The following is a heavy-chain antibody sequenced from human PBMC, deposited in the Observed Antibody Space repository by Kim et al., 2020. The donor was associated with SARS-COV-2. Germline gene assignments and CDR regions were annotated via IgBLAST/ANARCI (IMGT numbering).Heavy chain of an antibody. D-gene: IGHD3-10*01. CDR2: INHSGST. J-gene: IGHJ4*02. Sequence: SETLSLTCAVYGGSFSGYYWSWIRQPPGKGLEWIGEINHSGSTNYNPSLKSRVTISVDTSKNQFSLKLSSVTAADTAVYYCARSRGGRYGSGRIDYWGQGTLVTVSS. CDR3: ARSRGGRYGSGRIDY. CDR1: GGSFSGYY. V-gene: IGHV4-34*01.